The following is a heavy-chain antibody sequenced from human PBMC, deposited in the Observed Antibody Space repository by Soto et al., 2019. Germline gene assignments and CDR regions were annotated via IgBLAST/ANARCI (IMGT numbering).Heavy chain of an antibody. D-gene: IGHD6-19*01. V-gene: IGHV4-61*01. CDR1: GGSVSSGSYY. CDR3: ARDHYSSGHDY. Sequence: QVQLQESGPGLVKPSETLSLTCTVSGGSVSSGSYYWSWIRQPPGKGLEWIGYIYYSGSTNYNPSLKSRVTISVDTSKNQFSLKLSSVTAADTAVYYCARDHYSSGHDYWGQGTLVTVSS. J-gene: IGHJ4*02. CDR2: IYYSGST.